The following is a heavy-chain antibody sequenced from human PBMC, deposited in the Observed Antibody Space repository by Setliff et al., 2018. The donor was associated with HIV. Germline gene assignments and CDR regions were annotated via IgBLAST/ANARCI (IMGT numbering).Heavy chain of an antibody. J-gene: IGHJ6*03. Sequence: PGESLKISCAASGFTFSSYGMHWVRQAPGKGLEWVAFIRYDGSNKYYADSVKGRFTISRDNSKNTLYLQMNSLRAKDAAVYYCAKAFGYCSGGSCPVLMDVWGKGTTVTVSS. V-gene: IGHV3-30*02. D-gene: IGHD2-15*01. CDR3: AKAFGYCSGGSCPVLMDV. CDR2: IRYDGSNK. CDR1: GFTFSSYG.